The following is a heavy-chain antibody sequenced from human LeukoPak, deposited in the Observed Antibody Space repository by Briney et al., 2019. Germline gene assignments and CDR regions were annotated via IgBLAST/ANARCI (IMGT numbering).Heavy chain of an antibody. V-gene: IGHV3-30*02. Sequence: GGSLRLSCAASGFTFSTYGMHWVRQAPGKGLEWVAFIRLDGVTTYHADSVRGRFTISRDNSKNILYLQMNSLRTEDTAMYYCAKGYDTRHWGQGTLVIVSS. CDR2: IRLDGVTT. CDR3: AKGYDTRH. CDR1: GFTFSTYG. D-gene: IGHD3-9*01. J-gene: IGHJ1*01.